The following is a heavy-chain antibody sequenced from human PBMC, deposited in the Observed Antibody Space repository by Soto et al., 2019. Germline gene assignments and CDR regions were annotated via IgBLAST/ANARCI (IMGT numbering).Heavy chain of an antibody. D-gene: IGHD6-13*01. Sequence: PGGSLRLSCAASGFTFSTYGMHWVRQAPGKGLEWVAVISYDGSNKYYADSVKGRFTISRDNSKSTLYLQMNSLRAEDTALYYCAKESSYSSSWYYFDYWGQGTLVTVSS. CDR2: ISYDGSNK. J-gene: IGHJ4*02. CDR1: GFTFSTYG. V-gene: IGHV3-30*18. CDR3: AKESSYSSSWYYFDY.